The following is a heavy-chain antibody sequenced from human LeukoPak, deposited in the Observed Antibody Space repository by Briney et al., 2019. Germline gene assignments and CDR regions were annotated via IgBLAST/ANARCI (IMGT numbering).Heavy chain of an antibody. V-gene: IGHV3-33*08. CDR1: GFTFSSYA. CDR2: IWYDGSNK. Sequence: GRSLRLSCAASGFTFSSYAMHWVRQAPGKGLEWVAVIWYDGSNKYYADSVKGRFTISRDNSKNTLYLQMNSLRAEDTAVYYCARDQVPSMYFDYWGQGTLVTVSS. J-gene: IGHJ4*02. D-gene: IGHD1-1*01. CDR3: ARDQVPSMYFDY.